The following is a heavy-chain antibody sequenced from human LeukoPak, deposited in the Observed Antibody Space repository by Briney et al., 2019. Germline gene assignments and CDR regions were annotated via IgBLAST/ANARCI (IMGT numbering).Heavy chain of an antibody. J-gene: IGHJ6*02. D-gene: IGHD2-2*01. CDR3: ARGYCSSTSCRLLYYYYGMDV. CDR2: ISYDGSNK. CDR1: GFTFSSYA. Sequence: TGGSLRLSCAASGFTFSSYAMHWVRQAPGKGLEWVAVISYDGSNKYYADSVKGRFTISRDNSKNTLYLQMNSLRAEDTAVYYCARGYCSSTSCRLLYYYYGMDVWGQGTTVTVSS. V-gene: IGHV3-30-3*01.